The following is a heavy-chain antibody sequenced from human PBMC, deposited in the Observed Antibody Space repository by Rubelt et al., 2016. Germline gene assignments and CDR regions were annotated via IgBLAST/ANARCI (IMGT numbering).Heavy chain of an antibody. CDR3: ARDGYSSGWYIEAFDI. CDR1: GITFSDHA. J-gene: IGHJ3*02. D-gene: IGHD6-19*01. V-gene: IGHV3-30*03. Sequence: GGSLRLSCVVSGITFSDHAVHWVRQAPGKGLEWVAVISYQGTGKYYADSVKGRFTVSRDNAKNSLYLQMNSLRAEDTAVYYCARDGYSSGWYIEAFDIWGQGTMVTVSS. CDR2: ISYQGTGK.